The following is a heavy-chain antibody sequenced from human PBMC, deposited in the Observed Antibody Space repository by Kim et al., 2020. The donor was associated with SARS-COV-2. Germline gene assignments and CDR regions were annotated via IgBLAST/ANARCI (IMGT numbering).Heavy chain of an antibody. CDR3: AREDFWSGYHPQNFDY. J-gene: IGHJ4*02. CDR1: GFTFSSYW. V-gene: IGHV3-74*01. CDR2: INSDGSST. Sequence: GGSLRLSCAASGFTFSSYWMHWVRQAPGKGLVWVSRINSDGSSTSYADSVKGRFTISRDNAKNTLYLQMNSLRAEDTAVYYCAREDFWSGYHPQNFDYWGQGTLVTVSS. D-gene: IGHD3-3*01.